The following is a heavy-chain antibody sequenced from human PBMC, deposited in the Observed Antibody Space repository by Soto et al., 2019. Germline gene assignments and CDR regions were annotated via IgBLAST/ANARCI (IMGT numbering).Heavy chain of an antibody. CDR2: ISGSGTTA. Sequence: GGSLILSCPATGFVFRSYAMSWVRQAPGKGLEWVSAISGSGTTAYYADSVKGRFIFSRDNPKNTMYLQMNSLRAEDTAVYFCAKTTDGWFSAFEIW. V-gene: IGHV3-23*01. J-gene: IGHJ3*02. CDR3: AKTTDGWFSAFEI. CDR1: GFVFRSYA. D-gene: IGHD6-19*01.